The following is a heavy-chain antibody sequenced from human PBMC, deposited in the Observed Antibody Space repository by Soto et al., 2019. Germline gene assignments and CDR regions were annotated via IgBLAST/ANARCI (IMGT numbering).Heavy chain of an antibody. CDR2: IYTSASI. CDR3: ARDREAGYNFYYGMDV. Sequence: SETLSLTCNVSGVSVKSHYWAWIRQPPGKGLEWIGRIYTSASINYNPSLKGRVTLSVDTSTNQVSLRLASVTAADTAIYYCARDREAGYNFYYGMDVWGQGTTVTVSS. V-gene: IGHV4-4*07. D-gene: IGHD6-19*01. CDR1: GVSVKSHY. J-gene: IGHJ6*02.